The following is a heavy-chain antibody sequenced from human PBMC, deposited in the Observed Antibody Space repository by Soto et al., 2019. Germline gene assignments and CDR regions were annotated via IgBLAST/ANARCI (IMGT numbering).Heavy chain of an antibody. V-gene: IGHV3-48*02. CDR3: ARDGVRCRTTSCDGFDY. J-gene: IGHJ4*02. D-gene: IGHD2-2*01. CDR2: ISSSSSTI. Sequence: GGSLRLSCAASGFTLSNYDMNWVRQGPGKGLEWVSYISSSSSTIHYADSVKGRFTISRDNAKNSLYLQMNSLRDEDTAVYYCARDGVRCRTTSCDGFDYWGQRALVTVSS. CDR1: GFTLSNYD.